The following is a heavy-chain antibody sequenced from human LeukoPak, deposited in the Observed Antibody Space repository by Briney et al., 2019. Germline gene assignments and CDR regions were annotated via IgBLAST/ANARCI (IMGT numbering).Heavy chain of an antibody. Sequence: PSETLSLTCTVSGYSISSGYYWGWIRQPPGKGLEWIGSIYHSGSTYYNPSLKSRVTISVDTSKNQFSLKLSSVTAADTAVYYCARVPGHAFDIWGQGTMVTVSS. J-gene: IGHJ3*02. CDR2: IYHSGST. V-gene: IGHV4-38-2*02. CDR1: GYSISSGYY. CDR3: ARVPGHAFDI.